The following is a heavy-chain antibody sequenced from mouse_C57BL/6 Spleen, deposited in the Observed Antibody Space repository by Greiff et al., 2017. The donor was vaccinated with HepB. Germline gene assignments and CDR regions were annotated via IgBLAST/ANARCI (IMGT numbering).Heavy chain of an antibody. CDR2: IYPSDSET. Sequence: VQLQQSGAELVRPGSSVKLSCKASGYTFTSYWMDWVKQRPGQGLEWIGNIYPSDSETHYNQKFKDKATLTVDKSSSTAYMQLSSLTSEDSAVYYCARVPYYYGSSYWYFDVWGTGTTVTVSS. CDR3: ARVPYYYGSSYWYFDV. D-gene: IGHD1-1*01. J-gene: IGHJ1*03. V-gene: IGHV1-61*01. CDR1: GYTFTSYW.